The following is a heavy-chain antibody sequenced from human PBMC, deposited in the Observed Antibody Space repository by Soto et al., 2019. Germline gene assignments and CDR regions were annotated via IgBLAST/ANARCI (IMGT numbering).Heavy chain of an antibody. Sequence: GGSLRLSCAASGFTFSSYAMSWVRQAPGKGLEWVSAISGSGGSTYYADSVKGRSTISRDNSKNTLYLQMNSLRAEDTAVYYCAKDLYGQLPLYYYYYGMDVWGQGTTVTVSS. V-gene: IGHV3-23*01. J-gene: IGHJ6*02. CDR1: GFTFSSYA. CDR2: ISGSGGST. D-gene: IGHD2-2*01. CDR3: AKDLYGQLPLYYYYYGMDV.